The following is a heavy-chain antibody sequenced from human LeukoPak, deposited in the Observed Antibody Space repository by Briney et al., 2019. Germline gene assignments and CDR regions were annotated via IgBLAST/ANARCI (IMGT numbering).Heavy chain of an antibody. Sequence: ASVKVSCKASGCTFSSYAISWVRQAPGQGLEWMGRIIPILGIANYAQKFQGRVTITADKSTSTAYMELRSLRSDDTAVYYCVLRFLEWSPLDYWGQGTLVTVSS. CDR2: IIPILGIA. CDR3: VLRFLEWSPLDY. CDR1: GCTFSSYA. J-gene: IGHJ4*02. V-gene: IGHV1-69*04. D-gene: IGHD3-3*01.